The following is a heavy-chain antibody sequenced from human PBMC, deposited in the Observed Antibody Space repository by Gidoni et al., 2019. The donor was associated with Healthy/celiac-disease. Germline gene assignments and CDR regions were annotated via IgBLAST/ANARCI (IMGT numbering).Heavy chain of an antibody. CDR2: IWYDGSNK. D-gene: IGHD1-26*01. V-gene: IGHV3-33*01. CDR3: ARAQRGGSYPSDY. J-gene: IGHJ4*02. Sequence: QVQLVESGGGVVQPGRALRLSCAASGFTFSSYGMHWVRQAPGKGLEWVAVIWYDGSNKYYADSVKGRFTISRDNSKNTLYLQMNSLRAEDTAVYYCARAQRGGSYPSDYWGQGTLVTVSS. CDR1: GFTFSSYG.